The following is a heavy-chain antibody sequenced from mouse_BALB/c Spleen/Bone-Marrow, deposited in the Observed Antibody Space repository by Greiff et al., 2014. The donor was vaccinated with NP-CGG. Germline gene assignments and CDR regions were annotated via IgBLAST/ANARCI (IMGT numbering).Heavy chain of an antibody. D-gene: IGHD2-14*01. CDR3: ASSYRFWYFDV. Sequence: QVQLQQPGSVLVRPGASVKLSCKASGYTFTSSWMHWAKQRPGQGLEWIGDIYPNSGNTNYNEKFRGKATLTVDTSSNTAYVYISSLTSEASAFYFCASSYRFWYFDVWGAGTTVTVSA. J-gene: IGHJ1*01. V-gene: IGHV1S130*01. CDR1: GYTFTSSW. CDR2: IYPNSGNT.